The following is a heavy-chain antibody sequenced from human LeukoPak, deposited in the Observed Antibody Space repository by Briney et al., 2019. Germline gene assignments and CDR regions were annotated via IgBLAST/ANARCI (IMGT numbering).Heavy chain of an antibody. Sequence: PSQTLSLTCTVSGGSISSGDYYWSWIRQPPGKGLEWIGYIYYSGSTYYNPSLKSRVTISVDTSKNQFSLKLSSVTAADTAVYYCASFCSSTSCYGGYWGQGTLVTVSP. J-gene: IGHJ4*02. CDR3: ASFCSSTSCYGGY. V-gene: IGHV4-30-4*01. CDR1: GGSISSGDYY. D-gene: IGHD2-2*01. CDR2: IYYSGST.